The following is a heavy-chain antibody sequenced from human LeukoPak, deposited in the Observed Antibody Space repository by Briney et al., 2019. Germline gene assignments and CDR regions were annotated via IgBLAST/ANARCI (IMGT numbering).Heavy chain of an antibody. CDR1: GFTFSNYA. J-gene: IGHJ4*02. V-gene: IGHV3-23*01. CDR3: ATSGLSRFGF. Sequence: GGSLRLSCAASGFTFSNYAMSWVRQAPGRGLEWVSAFSGSGGSTYYADSVKGRFTISRDNSKNKLYLQMNSLRAGDTAVYYCATSGLSRFGFWGQGTLVTVSS. D-gene: IGHD2/OR15-2a*01. CDR2: FSGSGGST.